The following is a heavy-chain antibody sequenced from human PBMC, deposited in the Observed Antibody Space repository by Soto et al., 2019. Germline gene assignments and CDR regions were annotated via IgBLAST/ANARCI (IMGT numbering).Heavy chain of an antibody. J-gene: IGHJ4*02. Sequence: QVQLQQWGAGLLKPSETLSLTCAVYGGSFSGYYWSWIRQPPGKGLEWIGEINHSGSTNYNPSLKGRVXXXVXXSKNQFSLKLNSVTAADTAVYYCARGRRTAVTIDYWGQGTLVTVSS. D-gene: IGHD4-17*01. CDR1: GGSFSGYY. V-gene: IGHV4-34*01. CDR3: ARGRRTAVTIDY. CDR2: INHSGST.